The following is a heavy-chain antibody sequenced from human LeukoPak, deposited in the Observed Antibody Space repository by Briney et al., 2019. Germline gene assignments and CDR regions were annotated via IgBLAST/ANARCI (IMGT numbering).Heavy chain of an antibody. CDR2: ISNRGGST. V-gene: IGHV3-23*01. Sequence: GGSLRLSCAASGFTFSSYDMSWVRQAPGKGLEWVSGISNRGGSTYYADSAKGRFTISRDNSKNTLYLQMNSLRAEDTAVYYCAKERYSGYKFDYWGQGTLVTVSS. CDR1: GFTFSSYD. D-gene: IGHD5-12*01. CDR3: AKERYSGYKFDY. J-gene: IGHJ4*02.